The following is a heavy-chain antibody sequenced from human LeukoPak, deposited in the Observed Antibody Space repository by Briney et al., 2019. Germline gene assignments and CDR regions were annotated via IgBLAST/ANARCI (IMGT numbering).Heavy chain of an antibody. J-gene: IGHJ4*02. CDR2: IWYDGSNK. CDR3: AKCQYGSGSYCDIDY. Sequence: GGSLRLSCAASGFTFSSYGMHWVRQAPGKGLEWVAVIWYDGSNKYYADSVKGRFTISRDNSKNTLYLQMNSLRAEDTAVYYCAKCQYGSGSYCDIDYWGQGTLVTVSS. V-gene: IGHV3-33*06. CDR1: GFTFSSYG. D-gene: IGHD3-10*01.